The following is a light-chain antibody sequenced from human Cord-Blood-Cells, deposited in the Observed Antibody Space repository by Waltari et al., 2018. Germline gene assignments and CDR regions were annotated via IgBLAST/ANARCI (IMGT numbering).Light chain of an antibody. Sequence: QSALTQPRSVSGSPGQSVTISCTGTSSDVGGYNYVSWYQQHPGKAPKLMIYDVSKRPSGVPDRFSGSKSGKTASLPISGLQAEDEADYYCCSYAGSYTWVFGGGTKLTVL. CDR2: DVS. CDR1: SSDVGGYNY. CDR3: CSYAGSYTWV. V-gene: IGLV2-11*01. J-gene: IGLJ3*02.